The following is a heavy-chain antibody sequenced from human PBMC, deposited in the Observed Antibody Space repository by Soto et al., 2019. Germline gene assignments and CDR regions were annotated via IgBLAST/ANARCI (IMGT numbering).Heavy chain of an antibody. CDR1: GFTFDDYA. CDR2: ISWNSGSI. V-gene: IGHV3-9*01. J-gene: IGHJ3*02. D-gene: IGHD3-9*01. Sequence: EVQLVESGGGLVQPGRSLRLSCAASGFTFDDYAMHWVRQAPGQGLEWVSGISWNSGSIGYADSVKGRFTISRDNAKNCMYLQMNSLRAEDAALYYCAKLWYDDILAGYYRRSSDAFEIWGQGTMVTVSS. CDR3: AKLWYDDILAGYYRRSSDAFEI.